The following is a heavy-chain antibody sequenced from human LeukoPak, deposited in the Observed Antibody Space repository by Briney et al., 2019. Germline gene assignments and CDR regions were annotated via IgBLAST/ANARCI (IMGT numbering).Heavy chain of an antibody. Sequence: PGGSLRLSCVTSGLSFVNFAMSWVRQAPGKGLEWVSAISGSGGSTYYADSVKGRFTISRDNSKNTLYLQMNSLRAEDTAVYYCAKVRGATSYYYGMDVWGQGTTVTVSS. D-gene: IGHD1-26*01. CDR1: GLSFVNFA. J-gene: IGHJ6*02. CDR3: AKVRGATSYYYGMDV. CDR2: ISGSGGST. V-gene: IGHV3-23*01.